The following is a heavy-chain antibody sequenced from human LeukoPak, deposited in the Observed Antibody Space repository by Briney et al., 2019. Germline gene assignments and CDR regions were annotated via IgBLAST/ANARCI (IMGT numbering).Heavy chain of an antibody. D-gene: IGHD3-10*01. J-gene: IGHJ3*02. V-gene: IGHV4-34*01. CDR1: GGSFSAFY. Sequence: PSETLSLTCAVYGGSFSAFYWSWIRRPPGKGLEWIGEINHSGSTNQNPFLKSRVTMSVDTSNHQFSLRLRSVIAADTGVYYCARMVRERHSFDIWGQGTMVTVSS. CDR2: INHSGST. CDR3: ARMVRERHSFDI.